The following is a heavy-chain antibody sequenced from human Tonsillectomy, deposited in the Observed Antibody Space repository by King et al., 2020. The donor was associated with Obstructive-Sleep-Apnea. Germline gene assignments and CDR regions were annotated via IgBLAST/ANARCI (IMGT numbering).Heavy chain of an antibody. V-gene: IGHV4-59*01. CDR2: IYYSGST. J-gene: IGHJ4*02. D-gene: IGHD3-10*01. Sequence: QLQESGPGLVKPSETLSLTCTVSGGSMSSYYWSWIRQPPGKGLEWIGYIYYSGSTNYNPSLKSRGTISVDTSKNQFSLKLSSVTAADTAGYYCARVRGFYGSGSNPFGCWGQGALVTVSS. CDR1: GGSMSSYY. CDR3: ARVRGFYGSGSNPFGC.